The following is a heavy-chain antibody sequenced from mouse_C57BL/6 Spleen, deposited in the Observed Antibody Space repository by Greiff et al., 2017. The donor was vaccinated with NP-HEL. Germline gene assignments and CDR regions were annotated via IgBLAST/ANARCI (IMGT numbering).Heavy chain of an antibody. D-gene: IGHD2-2*01. CDR2: IDPETGGT. Sequence: QVQLKQSGAELVRPGASVTLSCKASGYTFTDYEMHWVKQTPVHGLEWIGAIDPETGGTAYNQKFKGKAILTADKSSSTAYMELRRLTSEDSAVYYCTRRDGYDGYFDVWGTGTTVTVSS. J-gene: IGHJ1*03. CDR3: TRRDGYDGYFDV. CDR1: GYTFTDYE. V-gene: IGHV1-15*01.